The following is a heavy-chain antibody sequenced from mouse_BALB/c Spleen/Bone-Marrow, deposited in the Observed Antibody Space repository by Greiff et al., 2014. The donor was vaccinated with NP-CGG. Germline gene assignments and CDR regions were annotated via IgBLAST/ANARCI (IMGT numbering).Heavy chain of an antibody. CDR2: ISHDGSN. V-gene: IGHV3-6*02. J-gene: IGHJ4*01. D-gene: IGHD2-14*01. Sequence: DVQLVESGPGLVKPSQSLSLTCSVTGYPITSGHYWNWIRQFPGNKLEWLGYISHDGSNHYNPSLTNRVSITRDTSKNQFFLKLNSVTTEDTATYYCASVEVHAMDYWGQGTSVTVSS. CDR3: ASVEVHAMDY. CDR1: GYPITSGHY.